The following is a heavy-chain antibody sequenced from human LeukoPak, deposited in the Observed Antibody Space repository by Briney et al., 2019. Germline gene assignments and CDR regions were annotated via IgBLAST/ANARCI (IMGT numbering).Heavy chain of an antibody. Sequence: SETLSLTCTVSGGSISSYYWSWIRQPPGKGLEWIGYIYTSGSTNYNPSLKSRVTISVDTSKNQFSLKLSSVTAADTAVYYCARTVAHYYYYYMDVWGKGTTVAVSS. CDR3: ARTVAHYYYYYMDV. J-gene: IGHJ6*03. D-gene: IGHD4-11*01. V-gene: IGHV4-4*09. CDR2: IYTSGST. CDR1: GGSISSYY.